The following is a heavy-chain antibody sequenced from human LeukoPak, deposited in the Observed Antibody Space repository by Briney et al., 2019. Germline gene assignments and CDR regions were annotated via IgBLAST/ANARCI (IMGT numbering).Heavy chain of an antibody. CDR2: IWHDGGNK. Sequence: GGSLRLSCTTSGFTFSSYGMHWVRQPPGKGLDWVAVIWHDGGNKYYGDSVKGRFTISRDNSKNTVYLQMSSLRAEDTAVYYCARARFTNGWYFNRDYWGQGTLVTVSS. J-gene: IGHJ4*02. CDR3: ARARFTNGWYFNRDY. CDR1: GFTFSSYG. D-gene: IGHD6-19*01. V-gene: IGHV3-33*01.